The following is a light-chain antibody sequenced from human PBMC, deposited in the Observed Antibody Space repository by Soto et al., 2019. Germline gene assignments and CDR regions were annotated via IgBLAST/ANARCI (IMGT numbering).Light chain of an antibody. CDR1: QGIGDD. J-gene: IGKJ4*01. CDR3: LEHNTYPFS. V-gene: IGKV1-17*01. CDR2: GAS. Sequence: QITQSPSSLSASVGDTVTISCRASQGIGDDLGWYQQKPGEAPRRLIYGASILPSGVPSRFSGSGSGTEFTLTISGLQPEDCATYFCLEHNTYPFSFGGGTKVEIK.